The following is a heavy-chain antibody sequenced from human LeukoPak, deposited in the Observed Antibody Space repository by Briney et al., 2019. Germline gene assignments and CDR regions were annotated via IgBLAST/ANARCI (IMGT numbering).Heavy chain of an antibody. CDR3: FGSGSSFDH. Sequence: GGSLRLSCAASGFAVKSSYMNWVRQAPGKGLEWVSYISSSGSTIHYADSVKGRFTISRDNAKNSLYLQMNSLRVEDTAVYYCFGSGSSFDHWGQGTLVTVSS. CDR1: GFAVKSSY. J-gene: IGHJ4*02. D-gene: IGHD1-26*01. V-gene: IGHV3-48*04. CDR2: ISSSGSTI.